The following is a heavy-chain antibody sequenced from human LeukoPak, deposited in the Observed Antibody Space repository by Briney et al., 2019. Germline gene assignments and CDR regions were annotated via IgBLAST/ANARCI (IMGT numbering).Heavy chain of an antibody. CDR1: GGTFSSYA. CDR2: IIPILGIA. D-gene: IGHD3-10*02. J-gene: IGHJ5*02. Sequence: SVKVSCKASGGTFSSYAISWVRQAPGQGLEWMGRIIPILGIANYAQKFQGGVTITADKSTSTAYMELSSLRSEDTAVYYCARGMLGVTDNWFDPWGQGTLVTVSS. V-gene: IGHV1-69*04. CDR3: ARGMLGVTDNWFDP.